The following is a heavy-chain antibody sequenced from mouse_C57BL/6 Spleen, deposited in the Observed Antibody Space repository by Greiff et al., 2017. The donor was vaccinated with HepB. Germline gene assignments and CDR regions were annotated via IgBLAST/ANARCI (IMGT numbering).Heavy chain of an antibody. J-gene: IGHJ1*03. CDR3: ARSEDYSNYFDV. D-gene: IGHD2-5*01. CDR1: GYSFTDYN. V-gene: IGHV1-39*01. CDR2: INPNYGTT. Sequence: EVKLQESGPELVKPGASVKISCKASGYSFTDYNMNWVKQSNGKSLEWIGVINPNYGTTSYNQKFKGKATLTVDQSSSTAYMQLNSLTSEDSAVYYCARSEDYSNYFDVWGTGTTVTVSS.